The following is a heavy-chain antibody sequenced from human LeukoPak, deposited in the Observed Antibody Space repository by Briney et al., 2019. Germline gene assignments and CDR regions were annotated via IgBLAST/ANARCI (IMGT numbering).Heavy chain of an antibody. D-gene: IGHD5-12*01. CDR2: ISGSGGST. V-gene: IGHV3-23*01. CDR1: GFTFSSYA. Sequence: PGGSLRLSCAASGFTFSSYAMSWVRQAPGKGLEWVSAISGSGGSTYYADSVKGRFTISRDNSKNTLYPQMNSLRAEDTAVYYCAKDLAKPGYFDYWGQGTLVTVSS. CDR3: AKDLAKPGYFDY. J-gene: IGHJ4*02.